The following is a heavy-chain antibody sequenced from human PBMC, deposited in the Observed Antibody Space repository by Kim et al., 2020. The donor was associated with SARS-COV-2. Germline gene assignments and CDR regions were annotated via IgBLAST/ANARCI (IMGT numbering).Heavy chain of an antibody. CDR2: IYYSGST. CDR1: GGSVSSGSYY. V-gene: IGHV4-61*01. J-gene: IGHJ4*02. D-gene: IGHD3-10*01. CDR3: ARAPRREGFGELLYG. Sequence: SETLSLTCTVSGGSVSSGSYYWSWIRQPPGKGLEWIGYIYYSGSTNYNPSLKSRVTISVDTSKNQFSLKLSSVTAADTAVYYCARAPRREGFGELLYGWGQGTLVTVSS.